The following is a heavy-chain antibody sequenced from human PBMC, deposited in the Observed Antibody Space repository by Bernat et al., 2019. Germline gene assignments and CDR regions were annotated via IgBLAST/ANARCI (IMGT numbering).Heavy chain of an antibody. V-gene: IGHV1-2*04. CDR2: INPNSGGT. CDR1: GYTFTGYY. J-gene: IGHJ5*02. D-gene: IGHD2-21*02. CDR3: ARSGDYLPRTNWFDP. Sequence: QVQLVQSGAEVREPGASVMVSCKASGYTFTGYYMHWVRQAPGQGLEWMGWINPNSGGTNYAQKFQGWVTMTRDTSISTAYMELSRLRSDDTAVYYCARSGDYLPRTNWFDPWGQGTLVTVSS.